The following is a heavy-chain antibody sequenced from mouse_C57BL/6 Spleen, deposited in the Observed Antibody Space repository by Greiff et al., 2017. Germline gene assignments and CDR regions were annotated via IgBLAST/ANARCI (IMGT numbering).Heavy chain of an antibody. CDR1: GYSITSGYY. V-gene: IGHV3-6*01. J-gene: IGHJ4*01. D-gene: IGHD1-1*01. Sequence: ESGPGLVKPSQSLSLTCSVTGYSITSGYYWNWIRQFPGNKLEWMGYISYDGSNNYNPSLKNRISITRDTSKNQFFLKLNSVTTEDTATYYCARGGLRRYMDYWGQGTSVTVSS. CDR3: ARGGLRRYMDY. CDR2: ISYDGSN.